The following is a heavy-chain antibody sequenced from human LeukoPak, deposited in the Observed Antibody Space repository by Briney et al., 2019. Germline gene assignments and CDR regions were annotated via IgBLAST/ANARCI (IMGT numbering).Heavy chain of an antibody. Sequence: GGSLRLSCAASGFTFSNYAMTWVRQAPVKGLEWVSGISDSGGSTYYADSVKGRFTISRDNSKNTLYLQMNSLRAEDTAVYYCAKSLSGGGYYFEYWGQGTLVTVSS. CDR2: ISDSGGST. V-gene: IGHV3-23*01. CDR1: GFTFSNYA. J-gene: IGHJ4*02. CDR3: AKSLSGGGYYFEY. D-gene: IGHD3-10*01.